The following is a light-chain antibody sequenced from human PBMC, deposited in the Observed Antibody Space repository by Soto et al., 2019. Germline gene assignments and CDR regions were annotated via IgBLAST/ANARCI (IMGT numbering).Light chain of an antibody. CDR2: GAS. J-gene: IGKJ1*01. Sequence: EIVLTQSPATLSLSPGKRASLSCRASQNISNYLIWYQQKPGQAPRLLIYGASSRATGIPDRFSGSGSGTDFTLTISRLEPEDFAVYYCQQYDSSPKTFGQGTKVDIK. V-gene: IGKV3-20*01. CDR3: QQYDSSPKT. CDR1: QNISNY.